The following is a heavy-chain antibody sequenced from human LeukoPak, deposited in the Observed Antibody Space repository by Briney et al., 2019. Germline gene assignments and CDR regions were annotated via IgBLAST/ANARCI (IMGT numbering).Heavy chain of an antibody. V-gene: IGHV1-2*06. D-gene: IGHD1-26*01. CDR2: INPNSGGT. J-gene: IGHJ4*02. Sequence: ASVKVSCKASGYTFTGYYMHWVRQAPGQGLEWMGRINPNSGGTNYAQKFQGRVTMTRDTSTSTAYMELSRLRSDDTAVYYCARRLSGSYLDYWGQGTLVTVSS. CDR3: ARRLSGSYLDY. CDR1: GYTFTGYY.